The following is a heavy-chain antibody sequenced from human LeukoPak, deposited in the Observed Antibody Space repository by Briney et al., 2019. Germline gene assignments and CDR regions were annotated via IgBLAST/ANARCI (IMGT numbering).Heavy chain of an antibody. Sequence: PGGSLRLSCAASGFSFSISAMSWVRQAPGKGLEWVSTVSGRGDYISYADSVKGRFSISRDNSKNMLYLQMSSLRAEDTAVYYCAKMQGYFDYWGQGTLVPVSS. CDR2: VSGRGDYI. CDR3: AKMQGYFDY. J-gene: IGHJ4*02. V-gene: IGHV3-23*01. CDR1: GFSFSISA.